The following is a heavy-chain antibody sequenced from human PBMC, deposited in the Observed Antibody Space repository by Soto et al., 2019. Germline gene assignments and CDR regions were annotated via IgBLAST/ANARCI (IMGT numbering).Heavy chain of an antibody. Sequence: QVQLVQSGAEVKKPGYSVKVSCKASGDTFNFYTINWVRQAPGLGLEWMGRFNPILSFSNSALKFQGRVTVTADKSTSTAYMVLSSLRSEDTAIYYCATSFVSGSRAFDYWGQLALVTVSS. D-gene: IGHD3-10*01. CDR2: FNPILSFS. CDR1: GDTFNFYT. V-gene: IGHV1-69*02. CDR3: ATSFVSGSRAFDY. J-gene: IGHJ4*02.